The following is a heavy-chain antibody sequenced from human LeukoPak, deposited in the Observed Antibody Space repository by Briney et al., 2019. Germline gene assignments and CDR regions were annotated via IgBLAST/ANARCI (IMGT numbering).Heavy chain of an antibody. V-gene: IGHV1-18*01. CDR3: TREFEEKFDY. J-gene: IGHJ4*02. Sequence: ASVRVSCKASGYTFSIYGFSWVRQAPGQGLELMGWISAYNGNTNYAQKLQGRVTMTTDTSTSTAYMELRSLRSDDTAVYYCTREFEEKFDYWGQGTLVTVSS. CDR1: GYTFSIYG. CDR2: ISAYNGNT. D-gene: IGHD3-16*01.